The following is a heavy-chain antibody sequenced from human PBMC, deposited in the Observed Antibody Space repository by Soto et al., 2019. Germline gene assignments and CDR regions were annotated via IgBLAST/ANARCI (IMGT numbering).Heavy chain of an antibody. Sequence: LRLSCTAPGFTFSRHAMTWVRQAPGKGLEWVSGLSDSGGSIYYADSVKGRFTISRDNSMNTLYLQMNTLRAEDTAIYYCAKVSSGWHAGCFDLWGQGTLVTVSS. D-gene: IGHD6-25*01. CDR3: AKVSSGWHAGCFDL. CDR2: LSDSGGSI. J-gene: IGHJ4*02. V-gene: IGHV3-23*01. CDR1: GFTFSRHA.